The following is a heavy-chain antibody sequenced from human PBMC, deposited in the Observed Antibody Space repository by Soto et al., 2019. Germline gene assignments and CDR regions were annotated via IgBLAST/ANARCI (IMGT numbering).Heavy chain of an antibody. CDR1: GFTFSSYA. J-gene: IGHJ4*02. Sequence: GGSLRLSCAASGFTFSSYAMSWVRQAPGKGLEWVSAISDSGGIRYYADSVKGRFSISRDNSKNTLYLQMSSLRVEDTAIYYCAKDRDWGQGTLVTVSS. CDR2: ISDSGGIR. CDR3: AKDRD. V-gene: IGHV3-23*01.